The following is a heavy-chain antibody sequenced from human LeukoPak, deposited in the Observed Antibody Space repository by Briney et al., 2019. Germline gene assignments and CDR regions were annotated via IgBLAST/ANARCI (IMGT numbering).Heavy chain of an antibody. CDR1: GYSFSNYW. D-gene: IGHD2-21*02. Sequence: GESLKISCKGSGYSFSNYWIGWVRQMPGKGLEWMGIIYFGDSNTRYSPSFQGQVTISADKSISTAYLQWTSLKASDTAIYYCARQPLVRDCGGDCEFDYWGQGTRVSVSS. V-gene: IGHV5-51*01. CDR3: ARQPLVRDCGGDCEFDY. CDR2: IYFGDSNT. J-gene: IGHJ4*02.